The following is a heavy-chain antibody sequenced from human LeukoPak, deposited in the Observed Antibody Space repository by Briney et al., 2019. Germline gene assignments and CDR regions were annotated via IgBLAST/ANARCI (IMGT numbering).Heavy chain of an antibody. CDR3: AKDLTYLGGLDY. CDR2: IYSGGSI. J-gene: IGHJ4*02. CDR1: GFTVSSNY. Sequence: RPGGSLRLSCAASGFTVSSNYMSWVRQAPGKGLEWVSVIYSGGSIYYADSVKGRFTISRDNSKNTLYLQMNSLRAEDTAVYYCAKDLTYLGGLDYWGQGTLVTVSS. V-gene: IGHV3-66*01. D-gene: IGHD3-16*01.